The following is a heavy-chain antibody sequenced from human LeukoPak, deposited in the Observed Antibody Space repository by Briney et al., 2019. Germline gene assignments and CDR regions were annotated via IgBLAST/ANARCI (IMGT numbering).Heavy chain of an antibody. V-gene: IGHV3-23*01. CDR1: GFTFSSYA. CDR3: AKDPHPYCGGDCYVDY. CDR2: IIGSGGST. Sequence: PGGSLRLPCAASGFTFSSYAMSWVRQAQGKGLEWFSAIIGSGGSTYYADSVKGRFTISRDNSKNTLYLQMNRLRAEDTAVYYCAKDPHPYCGGDCYVDYWGQGTLVTVSS. J-gene: IGHJ4*02. D-gene: IGHD2-21*02.